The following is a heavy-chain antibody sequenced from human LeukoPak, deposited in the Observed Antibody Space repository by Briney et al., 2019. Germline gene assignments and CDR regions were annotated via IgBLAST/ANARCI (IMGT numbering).Heavy chain of an antibody. D-gene: IGHD1-26*01. V-gene: IGHV3-21*01. CDR1: GFTFSTYS. Sequence: GGSLRLSCAASGFTFSTYSMNWVPQAPGKGLEWVSCISRTSSYINYADSVKGRFTISRDNAKNSLFLQMNSLRAEDTAVYYCARDLGATPSGYWGQGTLVTVSS. CDR2: ISRTSSYI. J-gene: IGHJ4*02. CDR3: ARDLGATPSGY.